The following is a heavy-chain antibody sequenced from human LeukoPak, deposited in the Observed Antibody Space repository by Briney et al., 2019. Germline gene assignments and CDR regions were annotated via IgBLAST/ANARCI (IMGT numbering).Heavy chain of an antibody. J-gene: IGHJ5*02. D-gene: IGHD3-3*01. CDR1: GFTCSDHY. V-gene: IGHV3-11*01. CDR2: ISGSSTTI. Sequence: GGSLRLSCAAAGFTCSDHYMSWIRQAPGKGLEWVSYISGSSTTIYYADSVRGRFTISRDNGKNSLYLQMNSLRVADTAIYYCAREGITIFGVANSNWFDPWGQGTLVTVSS. CDR3: AREGITIFGVANSNWFDP.